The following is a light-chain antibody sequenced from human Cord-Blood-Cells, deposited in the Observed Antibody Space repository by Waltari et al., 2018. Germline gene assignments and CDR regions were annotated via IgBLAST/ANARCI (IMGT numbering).Light chain of an antibody. CDR2: WAS. CDR3: QQYYSTPRT. V-gene: IGKV4-1*01. J-gene: IGKJ1*01. CDR1: QSVLYSSNNKNY. Sequence: DIVMTQSPDSLAVSLVERATLNGKSSQSVLYSSNNKNYLAWYQQKPGQPPKLLIYWASTRESGVPDRFSGSGSGTDFTLTISSLQAEDVAVYYCQQYYSTPRTFGQGTKVEIK.